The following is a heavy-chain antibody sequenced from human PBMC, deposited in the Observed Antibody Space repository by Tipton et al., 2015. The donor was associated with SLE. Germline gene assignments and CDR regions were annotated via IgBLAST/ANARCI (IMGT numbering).Heavy chain of an antibody. CDR1: GGSISSGHYY. D-gene: IGHD6-19*01. CDR2: IFASDRT. CDR3: ARDASGGYNWFDP. V-gene: IGHV4-61*02. J-gene: IGHJ5*02. Sequence: TLSLTCTVSGGSISSGHYYWSWIRQPAGKGLEWIGRIFASDRTNYNPSLKSRATISVDTSKNQFSLKVTSVTAADTAVYYCARDASGGYNWFDPWGQGTLVTVSS.